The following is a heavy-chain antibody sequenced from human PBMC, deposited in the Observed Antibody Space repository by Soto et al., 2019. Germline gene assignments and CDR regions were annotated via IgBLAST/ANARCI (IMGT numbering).Heavy chain of an antibody. CDR1: GLSLRTTGVG. D-gene: IGHD2-21*02. J-gene: IGHJ6*02. CDR2: LYWDDDQ. V-gene: IGHV2-5*02. CDR3: VQSRCGGDCLEIYSSHAYNGLDV. Sequence: QVTLKESGPTLVKPTQTLTLTCTVSGLSLRTTGVGVGWVRQPPGKALEWLALLYWDDDQRYSPSLRSRLTIAKDTSEKQVVLTMTNMDTVDKATYYCVQSRCGGDCLEIYSSHAYNGLDVWGQGTTVTVSS.